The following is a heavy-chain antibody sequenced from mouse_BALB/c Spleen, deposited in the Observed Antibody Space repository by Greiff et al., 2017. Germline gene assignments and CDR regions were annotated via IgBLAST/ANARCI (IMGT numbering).Heavy chain of an antibody. V-gene: IGHV5-6-2*01. J-gene: IGHJ1*01. CDR1: GFTFSSYY. CDR2: INSNGGST. D-gene: IGHD1-2*01. Sequence: EVMLVESGGGLVKLGGSLKLSCAASGFTFSSYYMSWVRQTPEKRLELVAAINSNGGSTYYPDTVKGRFTISRDNAKNTLYLQMSSLKSEDTALYYCARSLLRRYFDVWGAGTTVTVSS. CDR3: ARSLLRRYFDV.